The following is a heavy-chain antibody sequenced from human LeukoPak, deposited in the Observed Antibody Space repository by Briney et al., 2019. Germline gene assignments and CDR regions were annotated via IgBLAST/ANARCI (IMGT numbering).Heavy chain of an antibody. CDR1: GYTFTSYD. J-gene: IGHJ6*03. Sequence: ASVKVSCKASGYTFTSYDINWVRQATGQGLEWMGWMNPNSGNTGYAQKFQGRVTMTRNTSISTAYMELSSLRSEDTAVYYYARGSCSSTSCYIGAGYYYYYYMDVWGKGTTVTVSS. V-gene: IGHV1-8*01. D-gene: IGHD2-2*02. CDR3: ARGSCSSTSCYIGAGYYYYYYMDV. CDR2: MNPNSGNT.